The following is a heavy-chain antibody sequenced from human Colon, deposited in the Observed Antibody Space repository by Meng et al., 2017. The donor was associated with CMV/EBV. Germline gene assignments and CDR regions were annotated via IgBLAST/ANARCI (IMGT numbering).Heavy chain of an antibody. CDR3: ARGILDSNLYWIAFDF. D-gene: IGHD4-11*01. J-gene: IGHJ3*01. CDR2: ISSRSDVI. CDR1: TFMLGSYS. V-gene: IGHV3-21*06. Sequence: GESLKISCAASTFMLGSYSMTWVRQAPGKGLEWVSCISSRSDVIYYEDSVKGRFTISRDNAKNSLYLQMNSLRDEDTAVYYCARGILDSNLYWIAFDFWGQGTMVTVSS.